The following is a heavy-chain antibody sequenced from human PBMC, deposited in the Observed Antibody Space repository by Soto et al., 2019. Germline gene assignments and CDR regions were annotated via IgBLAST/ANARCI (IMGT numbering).Heavy chain of an antibody. CDR3: ARGRITIFGVERGGGYYYDMDV. D-gene: IGHD3-3*01. CDR2: INPNSGAT. J-gene: IGHJ6*02. V-gene: IGHV1-2*04. CDR1: GYTFGAYY. Sequence: ASVKVSCKASGYTFGAYYLHWVRQAPGQGLEWMGWINPNSGATNYAQKYQGWVTMTRDTSISTAYMEMNRLRSDDTAVYYCARGRITIFGVERGGGYYYDMDVWGQGTTVTVSS.